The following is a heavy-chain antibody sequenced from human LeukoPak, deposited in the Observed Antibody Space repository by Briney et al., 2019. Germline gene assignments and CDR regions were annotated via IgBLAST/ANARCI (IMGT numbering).Heavy chain of an antibody. D-gene: IGHD4-17*01. CDR2: LNWNGGSK. Sequence: GGSLRLSCAASGFTFDDYGMSWLRQAPGKELEGVTGLNWNGGSKGYADSVKGRFTISRDNAKNSLYLQMNRLRAEDTALYYCARDPYGDYVSGFDYWGQGTLVTVSS. CDR3: ARDPYGDYVSGFDY. CDR1: GFTFDDYG. J-gene: IGHJ4*02. V-gene: IGHV3-20*04.